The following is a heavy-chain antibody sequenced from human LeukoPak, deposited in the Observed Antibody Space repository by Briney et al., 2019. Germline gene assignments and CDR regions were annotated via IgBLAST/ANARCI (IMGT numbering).Heavy chain of an antibody. V-gene: IGHV3-30*03. CDR3: ARSSYYDILTGYSYYFDY. CDR2: ISYDGSNK. D-gene: IGHD3-9*01. J-gene: IGHJ4*02. Sequence: GGSLRLSCAASGFTFSSYGTHWVRQAPGKGLEWVAVISYDGSNKYYADSVKGRFAISRDNAKNSLYLQMNSLRAEDTAVYYCARSSYYDILTGYSYYFDYWGQGTLVTVSS. CDR1: GFTFSSYG.